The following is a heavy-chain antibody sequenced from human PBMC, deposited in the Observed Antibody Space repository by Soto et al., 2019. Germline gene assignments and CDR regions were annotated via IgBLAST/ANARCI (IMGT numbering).Heavy chain of an antibody. V-gene: IGHV4-31*11. CDR3: ARDTGGSGSYFNYGMDV. J-gene: IGHJ6*02. CDR2: IYYSGST. CDR1: GGSISGGADY. D-gene: IGHD3-10*01. Sequence: SETLSLTWADSGGSISGGADYWSWIGQHLGKGLEWIGYIYYSGSTYYNPSLKSRVTISVDTSKNQFSLKLSAVTAADTAVYYCARDTGGSGSYFNYGMDVWGQATTGTVAS.